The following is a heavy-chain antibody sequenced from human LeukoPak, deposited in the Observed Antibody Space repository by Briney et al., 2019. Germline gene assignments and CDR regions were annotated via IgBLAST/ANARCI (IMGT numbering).Heavy chain of an antibody. CDR1: GYRFSDYD. V-gene: IGHV1-8*01. Sequence: GASVKVSCKASGYRFSDYDVNWVRQAPGQGLEWMGWMNPTSGDTGYAQKFQGRVTMTRSMSKNTAYMELSRLRSEDTAVYFCARVVMKAFYYYYMDVWGKGT. J-gene: IGHJ6*03. CDR3: ARVVMKAFYYYYMDV. CDR2: MNPTSGDT. D-gene: IGHD2-21*01.